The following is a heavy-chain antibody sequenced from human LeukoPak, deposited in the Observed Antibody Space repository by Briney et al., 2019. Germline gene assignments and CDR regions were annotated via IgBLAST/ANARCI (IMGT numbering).Heavy chain of an antibody. V-gene: IGHV3-23*01. CDR2: LSGSGGST. D-gene: IGHD2/OR15-2a*01. J-gene: IGHJ4*02. Sequence: PGGSLRLSCAASGFTFRSYAMSWVRQAPGKGLEWVSTLSGSGGSTYYADSVKGRFTISRDDSTNTLYLQMDRLESEDTASYYGTTLYGLHFDSWGQGARVTVSS. CDR1: GFTFRSYA. CDR3: TTLYGLHFDS.